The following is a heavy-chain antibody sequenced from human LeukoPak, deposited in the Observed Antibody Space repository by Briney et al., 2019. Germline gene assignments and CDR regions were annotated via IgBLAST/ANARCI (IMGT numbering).Heavy chain of an antibody. CDR1: GGSISSYY. V-gene: IGHV4-4*08. J-gene: IGHJ6*03. D-gene: IGHD6-19*01. CDR2: IYTSGST. Sequence: RSSETLSLTCTVSGGSISSYYWSWIRQPPGKGLEWIGRIYTSGSTNYNPSLKSRVTISVDTSKNQFSLKLSSVTAADTAVYYCARELAVGYYYYMDVWGKGTTVTVSS. CDR3: ARELAVGYYYYMDV.